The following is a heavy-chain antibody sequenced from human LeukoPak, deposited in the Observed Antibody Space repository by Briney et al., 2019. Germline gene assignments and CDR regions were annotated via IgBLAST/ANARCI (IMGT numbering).Heavy chain of an antibody. CDR2: TYYRSQWYN. V-gene: IGHV6-1*01. D-gene: IGHD3-10*01. CDR3: ARENTLVRGTRNPFDY. J-gene: IGHJ4*02. CDR1: GDSVSSNNAV. Sequence: SQTLSLTCAISGDSVSSNNAVWNWIRQSPSRGLEWLGRTYYRSQWYNDYAVFVKSRITINPDTSKNQFSLQLDFVTPDDTAVYYCARENTLVRGTRNPFDYWGQGTLVTVSS.